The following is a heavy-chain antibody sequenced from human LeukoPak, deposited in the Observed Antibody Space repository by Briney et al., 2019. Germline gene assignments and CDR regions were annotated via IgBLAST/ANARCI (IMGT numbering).Heavy chain of an antibody. V-gene: IGHV3-64*01. CDR1: GFTFSGYG. CDR3: ARDGGGS. Sequence: PGGSLRLSCAASGFTFSGYGMHWVRQAPGKGPEYISRITNDGGGTYYANSVKGRFTISRDNSKNTLYLEMGSLRTEDMAMYYCARDGGGSWGQGTLVTVSS. CDR2: ITNDGGGT. D-gene: IGHD3-16*01. J-gene: IGHJ5*02.